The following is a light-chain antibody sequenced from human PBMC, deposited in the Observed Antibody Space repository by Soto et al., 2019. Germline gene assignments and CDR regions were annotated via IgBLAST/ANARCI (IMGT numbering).Light chain of an antibody. Sequence: QPVLTQPRSVSGSPGQSVTISCTGTSSGVGGYNYVSWYQQHPDKAPKLMIYGVGKRPSGVPDRFSGSKSGNTASLTISGLQAEDEADYYCCSYTGSYTFVVFGGGTKLTVL. CDR1: SSGVGGYNY. J-gene: IGLJ2*01. CDR3: CSYTGSYTFVV. CDR2: GVG. V-gene: IGLV2-11*01.